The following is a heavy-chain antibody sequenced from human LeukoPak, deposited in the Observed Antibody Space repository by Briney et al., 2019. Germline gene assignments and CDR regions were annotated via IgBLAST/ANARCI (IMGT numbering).Heavy chain of an antibody. J-gene: IGHJ4*02. V-gene: IGHV3-74*01. Sequence: GGSLRLSCAASGFSFSTSHMNWVRQAPGKGLVWVSHINNDGIGTSYADSVKGRFTISRDNAKNTLYLQMNSLRAEDTAVYYCARGLDYWGQGTLVTVSS. CDR1: GFSFSTSH. CDR2: INNDGIGT. CDR3: ARGLDY.